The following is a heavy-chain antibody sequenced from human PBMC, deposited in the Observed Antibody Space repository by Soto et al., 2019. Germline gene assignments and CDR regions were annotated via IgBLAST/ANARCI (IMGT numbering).Heavy chain of an antibody. J-gene: IGHJ4*02. Sequence: ASETLSLTCTVSGGSISSYYWSWIRQPPGKGLEWIGYIYYSGSTNYNPSLKSRVTISVDTSKNQFSLKLSSVTAADTAVYYCARAYGDYVFDYWGQGALVTVSS. CDR1: GGSISSYY. CDR2: IYYSGST. D-gene: IGHD4-17*01. V-gene: IGHV4-59*01. CDR3: ARAYGDYVFDY.